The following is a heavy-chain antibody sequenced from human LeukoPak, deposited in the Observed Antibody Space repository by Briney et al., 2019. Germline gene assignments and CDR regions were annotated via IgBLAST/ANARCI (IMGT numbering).Heavy chain of an antibody. CDR1: GGSISSGGYY. V-gene: IGHV4-31*03. Sequence: PSETLSLTCTVSGGSISSGGYYWSWIRQHPGKGLEWIGYIYYSGSTYYNPSLKSRVTISVDTSKNQFSLKLSSVTAADTAVYYCARARPRGNHYDSSGYSDLFDYWGQGTLVTVSS. J-gene: IGHJ4*02. CDR2: IYYSGST. CDR3: ARARPRGNHYDSSGYSDLFDY. D-gene: IGHD3-22*01.